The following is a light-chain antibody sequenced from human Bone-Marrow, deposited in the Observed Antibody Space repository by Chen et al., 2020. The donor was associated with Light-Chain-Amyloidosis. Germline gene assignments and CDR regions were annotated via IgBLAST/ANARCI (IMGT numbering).Light chain of an antibody. CDR3: SSYTITNTLV. CDR2: EVT. Sequence: QSALTQPASVSGSPEQSITISCPGTSSDVGGDNHVSWYQQHPDKAPKLMIYEVTNRPSWVPDRFSGSKSDNTASLTISGLQTEDEADYFCSSYTITNTLVFGSGTRVTVL. CDR1: SSDVGGDNH. V-gene: IGLV2-14*01. J-gene: IGLJ1*01.